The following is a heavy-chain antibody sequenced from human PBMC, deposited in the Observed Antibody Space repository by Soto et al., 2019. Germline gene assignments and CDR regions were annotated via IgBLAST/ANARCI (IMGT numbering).Heavy chain of an antibody. D-gene: IGHD2-21*02. J-gene: IGHJ5*02. CDR2: IYLSGST. CDR3: VRGKVGTNPNWLDP. Sequence: VQLVQSGAEVKKPGGSLRLSCAASGFSVSSSYLYWVRQAPGKGLEWVSSIYLSGSTYYTDSVKGRFSISRDNSKNTLYLQMNSLGAEDTAIYYCVRGKVGTNPNWLDPWGQGSLVTVSS. CDR1: GFSVSSSY. V-gene: IGHV3-66*01.